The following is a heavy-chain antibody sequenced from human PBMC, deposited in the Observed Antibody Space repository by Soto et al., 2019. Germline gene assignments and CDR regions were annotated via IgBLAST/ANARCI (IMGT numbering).Heavy chain of an antibody. V-gene: IGHV1-69*01. D-gene: IGHD3-22*01. CDR2: IIPIFGTA. CDR3: ARGWGYDSNDYYYAY. CDR1: GGTFSRHA. Sequence: QVQLVQSGAEVRKPGSSVKVSCKASGGTFSRHAISWVRQAPGQGLEWMGGIIPIFGTANHAQKFQGRVKIIEDESTSTVYMELSSLRSEDTAMYYCARGWGYDSNDYYYAYWGQGTLVIVSS. J-gene: IGHJ4*02.